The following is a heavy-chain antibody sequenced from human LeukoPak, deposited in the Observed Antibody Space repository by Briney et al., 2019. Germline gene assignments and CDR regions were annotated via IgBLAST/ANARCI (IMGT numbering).Heavy chain of an antibody. CDR1: GYSFTDYY. J-gene: IGHJ4*02. CDR3: ARFRDGYNYLSDY. V-gene: IGHV1-2*02. D-gene: IGHD5-24*01. Sequence: ASVKVSCKASGYSFTDYYMHWVRQAPGQELEWMGWINPNSGGTDYAQKFQGRVTMTRDTSISTAFMELSRLRSDDTAVYYCARFRDGYNYLSDYWGQGSLVTVSS. CDR2: INPNSGGT.